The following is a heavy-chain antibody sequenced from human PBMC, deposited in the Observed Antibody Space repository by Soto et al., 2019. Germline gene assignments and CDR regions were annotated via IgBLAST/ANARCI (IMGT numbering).Heavy chain of an antibody. Sequence: EVHLLESGGGLVQPGGSLRLSCAASGFTFSNYDMNWVRQAPGKGLEWVSAITGSGGSTYDADSVKGRFTISRDNSKNMLYLQMNSLRAEDTAVYFCAKLYYCRATSCDPEDCWGQGTLVTVSS. D-gene: IGHD2-2*01. CDR1: GFTFSNYD. CDR2: ITGSGGST. CDR3: AKLYYCRATSCDPEDC. J-gene: IGHJ4*02. V-gene: IGHV3-23*01.